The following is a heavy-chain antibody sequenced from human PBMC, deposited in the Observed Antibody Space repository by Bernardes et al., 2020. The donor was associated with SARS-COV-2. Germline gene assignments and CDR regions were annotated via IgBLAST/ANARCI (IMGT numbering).Heavy chain of an antibody. CDR3: AKDKLDGYNYRGPRRVYGMDV. CDR2: ISGSGGST. D-gene: IGHD5-12*01. Sequence: GGSLRLSCAASGFTFSSYAMSWVRQAPGKGLEWVSAISGSGGSTYYADSVKGRFTISRDNSKNTLYLQMNSLRAEDTAVYYCAKDKLDGYNYRGPRRVYGMDVWGQGTTVTVSS. CDR1: GFTFSSYA. J-gene: IGHJ6*02. V-gene: IGHV3-23*01.